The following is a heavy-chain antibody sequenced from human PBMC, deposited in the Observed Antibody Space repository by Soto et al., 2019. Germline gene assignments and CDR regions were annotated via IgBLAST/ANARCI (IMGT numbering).Heavy chain of an antibody. Sequence: QVQLQESGPGLVEPSQTLSLTCTVSGASISSSAYLWSGSRQHPGKGLEWIGYNYYTGITYYNPSPDSRVTISVATTKTQFSVKMNSVTAADTAVYYCLRDIALGLISRSILYCSGGDVWGQWTTVTVS. CDR3: LRDIALGLISRSILYCSGGDV. V-gene: IGHV4-31*03. CDR1: GASISSSAYL. CDR2: NYYTGIT. D-gene: IGHD3-9*01. J-gene: IGHJ6*02.